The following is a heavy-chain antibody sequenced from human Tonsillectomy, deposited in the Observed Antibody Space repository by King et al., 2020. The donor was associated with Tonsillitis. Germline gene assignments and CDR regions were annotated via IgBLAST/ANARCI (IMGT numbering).Heavy chain of an antibody. D-gene: IGHD6-19*01. J-gene: IGHJ4*02. CDR1: GFTVSTKY. CDR2: IYSGGST. Sequence: VQLVESGGGLVQPGGSLRLSCAASGFTVSTKYMTWVRQAPGKGLEWVSVIYSGGSTYYADSVKGRFTISRDKSKNTPYLQMNSLRAEDTAVYYCASVTSGGYVDYWGQGTLVIVSP. CDR3: ASVTSGGYVDY. V-gene: IGHV3-66*01.